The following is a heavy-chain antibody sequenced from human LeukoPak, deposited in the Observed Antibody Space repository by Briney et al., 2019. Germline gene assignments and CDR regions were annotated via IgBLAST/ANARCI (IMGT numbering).Heavy chain of an antibody. CDR1: GGSISSSNW. D-gene: IGHD2-2*01. V-gene: IGHV4-4*02. CDR2: INHSGST. Sequence: SGTLSLTCAVSGGSISSSNWWSWVRQPPGKGLEWIGEINHSGSTNYNPSLKSRVTISVDTSKNQFSLKLSSVTAADTAVYYCARGFGGPAADAAYYMDVWGKGTTVTVSS. J-gene: IGHJ6*03. CDR3: ARGFGGPAADAAYYMDV.